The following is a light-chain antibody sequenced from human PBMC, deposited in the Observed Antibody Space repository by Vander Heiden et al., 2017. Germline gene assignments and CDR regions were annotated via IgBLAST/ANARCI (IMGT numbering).Light chain of an antibody. V-gene: IGKV3-15*01. CDR1: QSVSSN. J-gene: IGKJ1*01. CDR2: GAS. Sequence: EIVMTQSTATLSVSPGERATLSCRASQSVSSNLAWYQQKPGQAPRLLIYGASTRATGIPARFSGSGYGTEFTLTISSRQSEDIAVYYCQQYNNWPPWTFGQGTKVEIK. CDR3: QQYNNWPPWT.